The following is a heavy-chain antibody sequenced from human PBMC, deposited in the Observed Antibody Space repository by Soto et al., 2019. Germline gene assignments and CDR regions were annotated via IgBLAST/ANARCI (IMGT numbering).Heavy chain of an antibody. V-gene: IGHV4-4*07. CDR1: GASISGFY. CDR2: IYATGTT. Sequence: RSLTCTVSGASISGFYWSWIRKSAGKGLEWIGRIYATGTTDYNPSLKSRVMMSVDTSKKQFSLKLRSVTAADTAVYYCVRDGTKTLRVWFDPWGQGISVTVSS. D-gene: IGHD1-1*01. J-gene: IGHJ5*02. CDR3: VRDGTKTLRVWFDP.